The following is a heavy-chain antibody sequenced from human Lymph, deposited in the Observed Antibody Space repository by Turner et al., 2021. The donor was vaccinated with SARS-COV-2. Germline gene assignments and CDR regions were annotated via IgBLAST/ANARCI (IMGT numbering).Heavy chain of an antibody. V-gene: IGHV3-30*04. D-gene: IGHD3-10*01. CDR2: ISYDGSNK. CDR1: GFTFSTYA. J-gene: IGHJ6*02. Sequence: QVQLVDSWGGVVQPGRSLRLSCAASGFTFSTYAIHWVRQAEGKGLEWVAVISYDGSNKYYADSVKGRFTISRDNSKNTLYLQMNSLRAEDTAVYYCARYGSGGYFYYGLDVWGQGTTVTVSS. CDR3: ARYGSGGYFYYGLDV.